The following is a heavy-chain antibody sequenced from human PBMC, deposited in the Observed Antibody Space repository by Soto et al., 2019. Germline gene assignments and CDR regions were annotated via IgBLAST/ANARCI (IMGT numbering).Heavy chain of an antibody. CDR1: GFTFSSYA. CDR2: ISYDGSNK. V-gene: IGHV3-30-3*01. J-gene: IGHJ6*02. Sequence: GGSLRLSCAASGFTFSSYAMHWVRQAPGKGLEWVAVISYDGSNKYYADSVNGRFTISRDNSKNTLYLQMNSLRAEDTAVYYCARDQLWVVTAPTFYYYYGMDVWGQGTTVTVSS. CDR3: ARDQLWVVTAPTFYYYYGMDV. D-gene: IGHD2-21*02.